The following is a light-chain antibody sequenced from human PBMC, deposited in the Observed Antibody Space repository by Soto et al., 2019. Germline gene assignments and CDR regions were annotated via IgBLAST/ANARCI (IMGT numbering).Light chain of an antibody. CDR3: QPYNNWPPWK. Sequence: EIVMTQSPATLSVSPGARAPLSCRARQSVSSNLAWYPQHPGQALRLLIYAAYTRATGIPARFSGSWSGNEVPLPNSHLQSEYFAVYYCQPYNNWPPWKVGQGNKVDIK. CDR1: QSVSSN. J-gene: IGKJ1*01. CDR2: AAY. V-gene: IGKV3-15*01.